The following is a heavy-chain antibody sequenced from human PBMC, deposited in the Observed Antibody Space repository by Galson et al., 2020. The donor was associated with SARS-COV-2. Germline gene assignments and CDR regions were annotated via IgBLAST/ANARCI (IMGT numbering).Heavy chain of an antibody. CDR3: ATGPPVITTWWFDP. CDR1: VFTFSTYG. V-gene: IGHV3-33*01. J-gene: IGHJ5*02. D-gene: IGHD3-22*01. CDR2: IGSDGSNK. Sequence: GGSLRLSCAASVFTFSTYGMHWFRQAPGKGLEWVAVIGSDGSNKYYSDFVKGRFTVSRDDPKNTLYLQMNSLRAEDTAVYYCATGPPVITTWWFDPWGQGTLVTVSS.